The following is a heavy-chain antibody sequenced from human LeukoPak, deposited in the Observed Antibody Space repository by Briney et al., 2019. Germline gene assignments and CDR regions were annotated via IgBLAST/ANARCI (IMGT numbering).Heavy chain of an antibody. Sequence: GGSLRLSCAASGFTFDNYAMSWVRQAPGKGLEWVSGVSGSGVTTNYADSVKGRLTISRDNSKNTLSLQMNSLRADDTAVYYCARDINGDYMDYWGQGTLVTV. CDR3: ARDINGDYMDY. CDR1: GFTFDNYA. D-gene: IGHD1-14*01. V-gene: IGHV3-23*01. J-gene: IGHJ4*02. CDR2: VSGSGVTT.